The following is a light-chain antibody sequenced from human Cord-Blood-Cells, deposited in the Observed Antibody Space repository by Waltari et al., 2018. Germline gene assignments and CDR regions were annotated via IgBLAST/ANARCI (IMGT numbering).Light chain of an antibody. V-gene: IGKV3-20*01. CDR3: QQYGSSPT. J-gene: IGKJ1*01. Sequence: EIVLPQSPGPLSLSPGERATLSCRASQSVSSSYLAWYQQKPGQAPRLLIYGASSRATGIPDRFSGSGSGTDFTLTISRLEPEDFAVYYCQQYGSSPTFGQGTKVEIK. CDR1: QSVSSSY. CDR2: GAS.